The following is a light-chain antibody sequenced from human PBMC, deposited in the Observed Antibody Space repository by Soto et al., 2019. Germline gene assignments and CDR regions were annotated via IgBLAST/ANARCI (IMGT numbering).Light chain of an antibody. CDR2: QVT. Sequence: QSVLTQPASVSGSPGQSITISCTGTSGDLAIYNYVSWYQQQPGKAPKLMIYQVTNRPSGVPNRFSGSRSGNTASLTISGLQAEDEADYYCSSYTDSSNYGXGTGTNSPS. CDR3: SSYTDSSNYG. V-gene: IGLV2-14*01. J-gene: IGLJ1*01. CDR1: SGDLAIYNY.